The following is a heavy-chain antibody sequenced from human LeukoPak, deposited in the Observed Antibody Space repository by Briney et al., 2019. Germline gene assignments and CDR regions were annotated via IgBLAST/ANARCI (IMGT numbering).Heavy chain of an antibody. Sequence: GGSLRLSCAASGFTYSTYWMSWVRQAPGKGLEWVANINQDGSEKYYVDSVRGRFTISRDNANNSLYLQMNSLRGEDTAVYYCARNAPFDYWGQGTLVTVSS. CDR1: GFTYSTYW. J-gene: IGHJ4*02. CDR2: INQDGSEK. CDR3: ARNAPFDY. V-gene: IGHV3-7*01.